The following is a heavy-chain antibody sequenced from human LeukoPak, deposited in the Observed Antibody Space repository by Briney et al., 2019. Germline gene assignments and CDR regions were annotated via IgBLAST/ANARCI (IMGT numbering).Heavy chain of an antibody. J-gene: IGHJ4*02. D-gene: IGHD2-21*02. CDR2: IYYSGST. CDR1: GGSISSGDYY. Sequence: SQTLSLTCTVSGGSISSGDYYWSWIRQPPGKGLEWIGYIYYSGSTYYNPSLKSRVTISVDTSKNQFSLKLSSVTAADTAVYYCARDRVVTTNYFDYWDQGTLVTVSS. CDR3: ARDRVVTTNYFDY. V-gene: IGHV4-30-4*08.